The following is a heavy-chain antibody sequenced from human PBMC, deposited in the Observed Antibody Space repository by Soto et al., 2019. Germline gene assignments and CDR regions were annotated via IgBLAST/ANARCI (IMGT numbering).Heavy chain of an antibody. CDR3: AREGDIVLMYYYHGMDV. D-gene: IGHD2-8*01. Sequence: KVSCKASGYTFTSYGISWVRQAPGQGIEWMGWISAYNGNTNYAQKLQGRVTMTTDTSTSTAYMELRSLRSDDTAVYYCAREGDIVLMYYYHGMDVWGQGTTVTVSS. CDR1: GYTFTSYG. V-gene: IGHV1-18*01. J-gene: IGHJ6*01. CDR2: ISAYNGNT.